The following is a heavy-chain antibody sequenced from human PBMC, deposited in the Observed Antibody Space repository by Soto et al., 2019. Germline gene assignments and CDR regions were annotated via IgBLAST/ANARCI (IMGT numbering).Heavy chain of an antibody. CDR1: GFTFSSYA. Sequence: GGSLRLSCAASGFTFSSYAMSWVRQAPGKGLEWVSAISGSGGSTYYADSVKGRFTISRDNSKNTLYLQMNSLRAEDTAVYYCAKDPVLMVYAIRVPNWFDPWGQGTLVTVSS. J-gene: IGHJ5*02. D-gene: IGHD2-8*01. V-gene: IGHV3-23*01. CDR3: AKDPVLMVYAIRVPNWFDP. CDR2: ISGSGGST.